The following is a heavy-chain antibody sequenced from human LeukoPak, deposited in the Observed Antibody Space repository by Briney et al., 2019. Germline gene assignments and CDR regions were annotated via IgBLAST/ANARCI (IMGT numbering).Heavy chain of an antibody. CDR2: IYHSGSA. Sequence: PSETLSLTCTVSGGSISSRSYYWGWIRQPPGKGLEWIGSIYHSGSAYYNPSLKSRVTISVDTSKNQFSLKMSSVTAADTAVYFCARGGPPGYYYDYYMDVWGKGTTVTISS. CDR1: GGSISSRSYY. V-gene: IGHV4-39*07. J-gene: IGHJ6*03. CDR3: ARGGPPGYYYDYYMDV.